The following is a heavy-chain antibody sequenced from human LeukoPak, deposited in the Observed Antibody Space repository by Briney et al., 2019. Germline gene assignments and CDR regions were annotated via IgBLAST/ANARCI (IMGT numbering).Heavy chain of an antibody. V-gene: IGHV1-18*01. D-gene: IGHD2/OR15-2a*01. CDR3: ARDLKSLNSLDY. CDR1: GYTFTSYG. Sequence: ASVKVSCKASGYTFTSYGISWVRQAPGQGLEWMGRISAYNGNTNYAQKLQGRVTMTTDTSTSTAYMELRSLRSDDTAVYYCARDLKSLNSLDYWGQGTLVTVSS. CDR2: ISAYNGNT. J-gene: IGHJ4*02.